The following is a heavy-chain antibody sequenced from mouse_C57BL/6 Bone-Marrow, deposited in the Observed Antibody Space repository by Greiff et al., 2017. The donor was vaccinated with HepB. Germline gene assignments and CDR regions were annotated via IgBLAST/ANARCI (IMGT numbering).Heavy chain of an antibody. CDR2: INPNNGGT. Sequence: EVQLQQSGPELVKPGASVKISCKASGYTFTDYYMNWVKQSHGKSLEWIGDINPNNGGTSYNQKFKGKATLTVDKSSSTAYMELRSLTSEDSAVYYCARWGIYWGQGTTLTVSS. CDR3: ARWGIY. J-gene: IGHJ2*01. CDR1: GYTFTDYY. V-gene: IGHV1-26*01.